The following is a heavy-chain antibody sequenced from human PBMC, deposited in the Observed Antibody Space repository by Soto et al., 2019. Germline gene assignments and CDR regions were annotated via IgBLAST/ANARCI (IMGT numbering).Heavy chain of an antibody. CDR3: DRVGDIVMAFDL. V-gene: IGHV4-31*03. Sequence: QVHLQASGPGLVKPSQTLSLTFTVSGGSIIGYGDCWSCIRRLPGKGLEWTGHLYYSGSTYYNPSFKGGIPISVDTDKYQVTLKLSSVTAADTAVYYSDRVGDIVMAFDLWGQGTMVTVSS. CDR1: GGSIIGYGDC. CDR2: LYYSGST. J-gene: IGHJ3*01. D-gene: IGHD2-15*01.